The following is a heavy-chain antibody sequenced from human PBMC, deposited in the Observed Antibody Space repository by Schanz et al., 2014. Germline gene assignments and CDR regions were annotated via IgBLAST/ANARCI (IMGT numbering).Heavy chain of an antibody. CDR3: ARKGMPTIWSGYPYFFDF. D-gene: IGHD3-3*01. CDR1: GGTFVTFF. V-gene: IGHV1-69*04. J-gene: IGHJ4*02. CDR2: ISPLLGVA. Sequence: QVHLVQSGAEVKEPGSSVKVSCKPSGGTFVTFFFTWVRQAPGQGPQWMGRISPLLGVANYAQEFQGRLTITADTSTSTAYMELSSLRSKDTAVYYCARKGMPTIWSGYPYFFDFWGQGTLVTVSS.